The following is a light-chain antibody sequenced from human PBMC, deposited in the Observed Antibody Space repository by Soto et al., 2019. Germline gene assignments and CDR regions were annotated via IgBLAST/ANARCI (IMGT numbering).Light chain of an antibody. CDR1: SSDVGGYSY. CDR2: DVD. V-gene: IGLV2-11*01. Sequence: QSALTQPRSVSGSPGQSVTISCTGISSDVGGYSYVPWYQQHPGKAPKLIIYDVDQRPSGVPDRFSGSKSGNTASLTISGLQAEDEADYYCCSYARTYVELGGGTKLTVL. J-gene: IGLJ3*02. CDR3: CSYARTYVE.